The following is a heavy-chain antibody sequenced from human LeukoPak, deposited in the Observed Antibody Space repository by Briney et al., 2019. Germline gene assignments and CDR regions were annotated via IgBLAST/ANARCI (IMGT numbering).Heavy chain of an antibody. CDR2: IYYSGST. CDR3: ARVRGTWGEELDY. Sequence: SETLSLTCTVSGGSISSSNYYWGWIRQPPGKGLEWIGSIYYSGSTYYNPSLKSRVTISVDTSKNQFSLKLSSVTAADTAVYYCARVRGTWGEELDYWGQGTLVTVSS. D-gene: IGHD3-16*01. V-gene: IGHV4-39*07. J-gene: IGHJ4*02. CDR1: GGSISSSNYY.